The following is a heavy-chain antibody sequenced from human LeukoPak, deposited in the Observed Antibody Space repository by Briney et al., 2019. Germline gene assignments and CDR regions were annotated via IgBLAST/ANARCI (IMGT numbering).Heavy chain of an antibody. CDR1: GDSIINYF. Sequence: SETLSLTCTVSGDSIINYFWSWIRQPPGKGLEWIGYIYYSGGTNYNPSLKSRVTISVDTSKNQFSLKLTSVTAADTAVYYCARAYVNPYFDYWGQGTLVTVSS. D-gene: IGHD3-10*02. CDR3: ARAYVNPYFDY. V-gene: IGHV4-59*01. CDR2: IYYSGGT. J-gene: IGHJ4*02.